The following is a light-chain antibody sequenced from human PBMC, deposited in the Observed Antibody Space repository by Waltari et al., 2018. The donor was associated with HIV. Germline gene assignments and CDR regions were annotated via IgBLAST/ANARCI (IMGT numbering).Light chain of an antibody. CDR2: EVT. V-gene: IGLV2-23*02. Sequence: ALTQPASVSGSPGQSIHLSSTRTRRNVGREDHDSWYQQHPGEAPKLIIYEVTKRPSGVSNRFSGSKSGNTASLTISGLQAEDEADYYCCSCPRSGIRYVFGTGTKVTVL. CDR1: RRNVGREDH. CDR3: CSCPRSGIRYV. J-gene: IGLJ1*01.